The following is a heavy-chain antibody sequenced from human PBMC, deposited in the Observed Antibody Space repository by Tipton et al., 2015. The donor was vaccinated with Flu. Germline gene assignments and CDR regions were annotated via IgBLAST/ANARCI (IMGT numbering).Heavy chain of an antibody. CDR2: IFHSGNS. CDR3: ARRDYSNYVSEPKNWFDS. D-gene: IGHD4-11*01. V-gene: IGHV4-38-2*01. Sequence: TLSLTCAVSGYSIRSSNYYWGWIRQPPGKGLEWIGNIFHSGNSYHNPSLKSRVTMSIETSKNQFSLKLSSVTAADTAVYYCARRDYSNYVSEPKNWFDSWGQGAFVIVSS. CDR1: GYSIRSSNYY. J-gene: IGHJ5*01.